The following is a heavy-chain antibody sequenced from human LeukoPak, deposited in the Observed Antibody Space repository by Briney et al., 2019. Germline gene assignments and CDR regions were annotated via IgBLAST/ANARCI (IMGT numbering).Heavy chain of an antibody. D-gene: IGHD6-13*01. CDR2: MNPNSGNT. Sequence: GASVKVSCKASGYTFTSYDINWVRQATGQGLEWMGWMNPNSGNTGYAQKLQGRVTMTTDTSTSTAYMELRSLRSDDTAVYYCARLRQQPVQGWFDPWGQGTLVTVSS. J-gene: IGHJ5*02. V-gene: IGHV1-8*01. CDR3: ARLRQQPVQGWFDP. CDR1: GYTFTSYD.